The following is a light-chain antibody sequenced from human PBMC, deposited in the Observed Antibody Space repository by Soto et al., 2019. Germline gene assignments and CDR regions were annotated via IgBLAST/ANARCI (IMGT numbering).Light chain of an antibody. CDR3: AAWDDSLNGWV. V-gene: IGLV1-44*01. CDR2: ANN. CDR1: SSNIGSSA. Sequence: QSVLAQPPSASGTPGQRVTISCSGSSSNIGSSAVNWYQQFPGTAPKLLIYANNQRPSGVPDRFSASKSGTSASLAISGLQSEYEADYYCAAWDDSLNGWVFGGGTKLTFL. J-gene: IGLJ3*02.